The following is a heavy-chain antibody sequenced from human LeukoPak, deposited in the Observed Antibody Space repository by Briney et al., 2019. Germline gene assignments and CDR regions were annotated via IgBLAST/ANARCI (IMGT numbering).Heavy chain of an antibody. CDR2: INHSGST. J-gene: IGHJ4*02. CDR3: ARPLDGGRPTTVTTTYFDY. CDR1: GGSFRGYY. Sequence: SESLSLTCAVYGGSFRGYYWSWIRQPPGKGLEWIGEINHSGSTNYNPSLKSRVAISVDTSKTQFSLTLSSVTAADTAVYYCARPLDGGRPTTVTTTYFDYCGQGSLVTVSS. D-gene: IGHD4-17*01. V-gene: IGHV4-34*01.